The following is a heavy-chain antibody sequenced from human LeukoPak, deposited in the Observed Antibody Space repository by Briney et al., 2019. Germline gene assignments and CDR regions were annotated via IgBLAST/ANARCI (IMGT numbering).Heavy chain of an antibody. Sequence: GGSLRLSCAASGFTFSSYAMNWVRQAPGKGLEWVSGISGSASSTYYADSVKGRFTISRDNSKNTLYLQMNSLRAEDTAVHYCAKGPEGLDSSFHTVTLLGLDYWGQGTLVTVSS. CDR1: GFTFSSYA. CDR3: AKGPEGLDSSFHTVTLLGLDY. J-gene: IGHJ4*02. V-gene: IGHV3-23*01. CDR2: ISGSASST. D-gene: IGHD4-11*01.